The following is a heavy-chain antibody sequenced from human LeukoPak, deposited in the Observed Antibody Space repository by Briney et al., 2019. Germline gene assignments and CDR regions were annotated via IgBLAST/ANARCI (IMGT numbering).Heavy chain of an antibody. CDR3: ARDPRYCSSTSCDAFDI. CDR2: TYYRSKWYN. D-gene: IGHD2-2*01. V-gene: IGHV6-1*01. J-gene: IGHJ3*02. CDR1: GDSVSSNSAA. Sequence: SQTLSLTCAISGDSVSSNSAAWIWIRQSPSRGFVWLGRTYYRSKWYNDYAVSEKSRITINPDTSKNQFSLLLNSVTPEDTAVYYCARDPRYCSSTSCDAFDIWGQGTMVTVSS.